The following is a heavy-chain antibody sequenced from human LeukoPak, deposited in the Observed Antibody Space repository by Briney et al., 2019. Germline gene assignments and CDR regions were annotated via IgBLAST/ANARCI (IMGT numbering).Heavy chain of an antibody. D-gene: IGHD2-15*01. Sequence: GGSLRLSCAASGFTFSSYSMNWVRQAPGKGLEWVSSISSSSSYIYYADSVKGRFTISRDNAKNSLYLQMNSLRAVDTAVYYCARDLVVVVAATHDYWGQGTLVTVSS. J-gene: IGHJ4*02. V-gene: IGHV3-21*01. CDR2: ISSSSSYI. CDR1: GFTFSSYS. CDR3: ARDLVVVVAATHDY.